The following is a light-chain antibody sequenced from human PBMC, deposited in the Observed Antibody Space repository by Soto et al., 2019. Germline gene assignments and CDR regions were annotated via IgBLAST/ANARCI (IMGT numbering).Light chain of an antibody. V-gene: IGKV1-39*01. CDR3: QQSYSTPPIT. CDR1: QSISSY. J-gene: IGKJ5*01. CDR2: AAS. Sequence: EIQMTQSPSSLSASVGDRVTIACRASQSISSYLNWYQQKPGKAPKLLIYAASSLQSGVPSRFSGSGSGTDFTLTISSLQPEDFATYYCQQSYSTPPITFGQVTLLAIK.